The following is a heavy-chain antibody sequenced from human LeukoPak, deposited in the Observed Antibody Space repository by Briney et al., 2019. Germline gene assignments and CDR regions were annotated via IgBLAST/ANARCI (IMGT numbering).Heavy chain of an antibody. Sequence: SETLSLTCTVSGGSISSDYWSWIWQPVGKGLQWIGRFYTSGSTNYNPSLESRVTMSVDTSKNQFSLKLSSVTAADTAVYYCARAHYDFWSAYLDFWGQGTLVTVSS. CDR1: GGSISSDY. CDR2: FYTSGST. D-gene: IGHD3-3*01. V-gene: IGHV4-4*07. CDR3: ARAHYDFWSAYLDF. J-gene: IGHJ4*02.